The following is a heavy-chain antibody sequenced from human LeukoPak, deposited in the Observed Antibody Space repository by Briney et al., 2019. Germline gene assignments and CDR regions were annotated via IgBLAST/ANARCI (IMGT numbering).Heavy chain of an antibody. V-gene: IGHV4-34*01. J-gene: IGHJ6*02. CDR3: VRGCPAVAGTLEGMDV. D-gene: IGHD6-19*01. Sequence: PSETLSLTCAVYGGSFSGYYWSWIRQPPGKGLEWIGEINHSGSTNYNPSLRSRVTISVDTSKNQFSLKLSSVTAADTAVYYCVRGCPAVAGTLEGMDVWGQGTTVTVSS. CDR2: INHSGST. CDR1: GGSFSGYY.